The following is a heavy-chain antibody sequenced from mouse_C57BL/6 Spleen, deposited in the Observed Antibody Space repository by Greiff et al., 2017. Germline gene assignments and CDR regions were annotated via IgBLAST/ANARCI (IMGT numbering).Heavy chain of an antibody. V-gene: IGHV5-4*01. CDR2: ISDGGSYT. Sequence: EVQLVESGGGLVKPGGSLKLSCAASGFTFSSYAMSWVRQTPEQRLEWVATISDGGSYTYYPDNVKGRFPISRDKAKNNLYLQMSHLKSEDTAMYYCAREDSNYGWFAYWGQGTLVTVSA. D-gene: IGHD2-5*01. CDR3: AREDSNYGWFAY. CDR1: GFTFSSYA. J-gene: IGHJ3*01.